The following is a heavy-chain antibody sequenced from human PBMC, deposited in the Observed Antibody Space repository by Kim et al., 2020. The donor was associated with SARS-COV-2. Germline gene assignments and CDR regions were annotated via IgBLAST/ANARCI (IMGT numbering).Heavy chain of an antibody. V-gene: IGHV3-33*01. J-gene: IGHJ4*02. CDR2: N. Sequence: NSYADAVKGRFTISRDNSKNTLYLQMNSLRAEDTAVYYCARDGRAAAVDYWGQGTLVTVSS. CDR3: ARDGRAAAVDY. D-gene: IGHD6-13*01.